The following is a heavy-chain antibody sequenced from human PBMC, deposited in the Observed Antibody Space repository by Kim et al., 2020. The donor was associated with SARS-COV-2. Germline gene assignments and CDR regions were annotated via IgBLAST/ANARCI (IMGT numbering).Heavy chain of an antibody. CDR1: GFTFSSYS. D-gene: IGHD3-10*01. Sequence: GGSLRLSCAASGFTFSSYSMNWVRQAPGKGLEWVSSISSSSSYIYYADSVKGRFTISRDNAKNSLYLQMNSLRAEDTAVYYCARDPQGVTMVRGVSYYFDYWGQGTLVTVSS. CDR3: ARDPQGVTMVRGVSYYFDY. V-gene: IGHV3-21*01. J-gene: IGHJ4*02. CDR2: ISSSSSYI.